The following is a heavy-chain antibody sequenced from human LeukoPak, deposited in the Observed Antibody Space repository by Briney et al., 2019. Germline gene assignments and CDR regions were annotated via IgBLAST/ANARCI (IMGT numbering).Heavy chain of an antibody. Sequence: SETLSLTCTVSGGSISSYYWSWIRQPPGKGLEWIGYIYYSGSTNYNPSLKSRVTISVDTSKNQFSLQLSSVTATDTAVYYCARDHCSSTSCYFDDWGQGTLVTVSS. CDR3: ARDHCSSTSCYFDD. CDR1: GGSISSYY. J-gene: IGHJ4*02. D-gene: IGHD2-2*01. CDR2: IYYSGST. V-gene: IGHV4-59*01.